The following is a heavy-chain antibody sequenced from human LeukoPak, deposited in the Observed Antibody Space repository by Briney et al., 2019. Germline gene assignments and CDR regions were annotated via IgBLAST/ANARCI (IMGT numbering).Heavy chain of an antibody. CDR1: GFTFSSYS. CDR2: ISSSSSYI. J-gene: IGHJ4*02. CDR3: ARDTGDWNYNFDY. D-gene: IGHD1-7*01. V-gene: IGHV3-21*01. Sequence: PGGSLRLSCAASGFTFSSYSMNWVRQAPGKGLEWVSSISSSSSYIYYADSVKGRFTIPRDNSKNTLYLQMNSLRAEDTAVYYCARDTGDWNYNFDYWGQGTLVTVSS.